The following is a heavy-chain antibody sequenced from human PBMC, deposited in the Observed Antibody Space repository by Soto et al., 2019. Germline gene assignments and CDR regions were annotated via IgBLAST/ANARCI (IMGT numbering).Heavy chain of an antibody. J-gene: IGHJ3*02. Sequence: QPGGSLRLSCAASGFIFSSYWMSWVRQAPGKGLEWVSAISGSGGSTYYADSVKGRFTISRDNSKNTLYLQMNSLRAEDTAVYYCAAGSDAFDIWGQGTMVTVSS. CDR2: ISGSGGST. D-gene: IGHD6-13*01. V-gene: IGHV3-23*01. CDR3: AAGSDAFDI. CDR1: GFIFSSYW.